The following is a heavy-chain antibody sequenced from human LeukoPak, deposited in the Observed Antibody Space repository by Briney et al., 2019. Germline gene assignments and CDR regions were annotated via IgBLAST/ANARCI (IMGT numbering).Heavy chain of an antibody. CDR3: TTCLNGAGQPVAIYYYGMDV. V-gene: IGHV1-24*01. Sequence: ASVKVSCKFSGYTLTEMSIHWVRQAPGGALEWMGGFDPEDGETVYAPKFQGRVTMTEDTSADTAYIELSSLRSEDTAVYYCTTCLNGAGQPVAIYYYGMDVWGQGTTVTVSS. D-gene: IGHD2-2*01. J-gene: IGHJ6*02. CDR1: GYTLTEMS. CDR2: FDPEDGET.